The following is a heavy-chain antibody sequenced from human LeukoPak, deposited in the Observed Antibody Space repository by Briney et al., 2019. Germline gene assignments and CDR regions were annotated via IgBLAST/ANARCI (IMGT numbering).Heavy chain of an antibody. D-gene: IGHD3-10*01. J-gene: IGHJ4*02. CDR1: GGSISSGDYY. CDR3: ARGALDGFTMVPFDY. CDR2: IYYSGST. Sequence: SETLSLTCTVSGGSISSGDYYWCWIRQPPGKGLEWIGYIYYSGSTYYNPSLKSRVTISVDTSKNQFSLKLSSVTAADTAVYYCARGALDGFTMVPFDYWGQGTLVTVSS. V-gene: IGHV4-30-4*01.